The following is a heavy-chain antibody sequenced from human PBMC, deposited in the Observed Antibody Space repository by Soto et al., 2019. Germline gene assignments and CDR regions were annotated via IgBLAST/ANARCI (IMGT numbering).Heavy chain of an antibody. CDR3: ARGHHCYSISRPDYYYYYYYLDV. Sequence: EVQLVESGGGLVKPGGSLRLSCAASGFTFSNYNMNWVRQAPGKGLEWVSSISSSSGSIYFADSVKGRFTISRDNTKNSMYLQKNSLRAEDTAVYYCARGHHCYSISRPDYYYYYYYLDVWGKGTTVTVS. V-gene: IGHV3-21*01. D-gene: IGHD6-13*01. J-gene: IGHJ6*03. CDR1: GFTFSNYN. CDR2: ISSSSGSI.